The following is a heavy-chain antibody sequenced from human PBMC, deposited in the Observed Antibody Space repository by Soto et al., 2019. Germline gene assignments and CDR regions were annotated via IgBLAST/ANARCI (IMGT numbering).Heavy chain of an antibody. Sequence: QVQLVQSGAEVKKPGSSVKVSCKASGGTFSSYSINWVRQAPGQGLEWMGEIIPIFGTANYAQKFQGRVTITADESTSTDYMELSSLRSEDRAVYYCARDGGRHSGGSDYWGQGTLVTVSS. CDR1: GGTFSSYS. D-gene: IGHD1-26*01. V-gene: IGHV1-69*01. CDR2: IIPIFGTA. CDR3: ARDGGRHSGGSDY. J-gene: IGHJ4*02.